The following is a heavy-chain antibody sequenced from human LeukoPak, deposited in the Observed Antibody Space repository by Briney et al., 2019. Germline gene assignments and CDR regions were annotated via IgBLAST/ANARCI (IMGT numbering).Heavy chain of an antibody. Sequence: PAGPLSPPCTVSGGSITSTSYYWGWIRQPPGKCLEWICSIFYIGTTYYNPSLKSRVTISVDTSKNQFSLKLSSVTAADTAVYYCARALCDFWSGYPDYYYYYYMDVWGKGTTVTVSS. CDR2: IFYIGTT. V-gene: IGHV4-39*07. CDR1: GGSITSTSYY. D-gene: IGHD3-3*01. J-gene: IGHJ6*03. CDR3: ARALCDFWSGYPDYYYYYYMDV.